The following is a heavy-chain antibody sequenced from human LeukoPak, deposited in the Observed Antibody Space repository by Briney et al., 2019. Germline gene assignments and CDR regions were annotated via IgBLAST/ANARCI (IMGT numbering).Heavy chain of an antibody. D-gene: IGHD3-3*01. CDR2: IKSKTDGGTT. Sequence: NPGGSLRLSCAASGFTFSNAWMSWVRQAPGKGLEWVGRIKSKTDGGTTDYAAPVKGRFTISRDDSKNTLYLQMNSLKTEDTAVYYCTTDFDGDYDFWSGYFTTDYYYYYMDVWGKGATVTVSS. J-gene: IGHJ6*03. V-gene: IGHV3-15*01. CDR3: TTDFDGDYDFWSGYFTTDYYYYYMDV. CDR1: GFTFSNAW.